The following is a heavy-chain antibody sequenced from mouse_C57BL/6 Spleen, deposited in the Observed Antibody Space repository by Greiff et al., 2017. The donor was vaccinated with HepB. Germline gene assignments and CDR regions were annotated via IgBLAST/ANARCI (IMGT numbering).Heavy chain of an antibody. V-gene: IGHV3-6*01. CDR1: GYSITSGYY. J-gene: IGHJ2*01. CDR2: ISYDGSN. D-gene: IGHD4-1*01. Sequence: EVQLQESGPGLVKPSQSLSLTCSVTGYSITSGYYWNWIRQFPGNKLEWMGYISYDGSNNYNPSLKNRISITRDTSKNQFFLKLNSVTTEDTAAYYCARDRGTGEDYWGQGTTLTVSS. CDR3: ARDRGTGEDY.